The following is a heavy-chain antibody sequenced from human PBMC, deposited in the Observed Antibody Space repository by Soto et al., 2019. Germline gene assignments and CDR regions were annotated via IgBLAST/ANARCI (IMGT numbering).Heavy chain of an antibody. CDR2: INPSGGST. J-gene: IGHJ6*02. CDR1: GYTFTSYY. V-gene: IGHV1-46*01. Sequence: ASVKVSCKASGYTFTSYYMHWVRQAPGQGLEWMGIINPSGGSTSYAQKFQGRVTMTRDTSTSTVYMELSSLRSEDTAVYYCARAGILTTVTTHYYYGMDDWGQGTTVTVSS. D-gene: IGHD4-4*01. CDR3: ARAGILTTVTTHYYYGMDD.